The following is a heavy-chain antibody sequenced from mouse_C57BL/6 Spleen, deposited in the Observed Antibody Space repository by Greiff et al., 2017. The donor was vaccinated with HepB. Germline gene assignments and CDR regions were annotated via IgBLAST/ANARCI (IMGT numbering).Heavy chain of an antibody. J-gene: IGHJ3*01. V-gene: IGHV5-4*03. CDR1: GFTFSSYA. D-gene: IGHD2-4*01. CDR2: ISDGGSYT. CDR3: ARSIYYDYGGFAY. Sequence: EVKLVESGGGLVKPGGSLKLSCAASGFTFSSYAMSWVRQTLEKRLEWVATISDGGSYTYYPDNVKGRFTISRDNAKNNLYLQMSHLKSEDTAMYYCARSIYYDYGGFAYWGQGTLVTVSA.